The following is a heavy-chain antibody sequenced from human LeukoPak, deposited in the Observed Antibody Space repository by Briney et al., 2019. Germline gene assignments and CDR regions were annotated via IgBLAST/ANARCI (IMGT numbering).Heavy chain of an antibody. CDR3: AKGLSSGWNLKGSDY. J-gene: IGHJ4*02. CDR1: GFTFSSYA. Sequence: LPGGSPRLSCAASGFTFSSYAMSWVRQAPGKGLEWVSSISGSGGTTYYAESVKGRFTISRDKSKNTLYLQMNSLRAEETAVYYCAKGLSSGWNLKGSDYWGQGTLVIVSS. CDR2: ISGSGGTT. D-gene: IGHD6-19*01. V-gene: IGHV3-23*01.